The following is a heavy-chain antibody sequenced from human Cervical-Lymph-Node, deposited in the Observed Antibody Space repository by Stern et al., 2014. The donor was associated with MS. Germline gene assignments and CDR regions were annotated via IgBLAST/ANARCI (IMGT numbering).Heavy chain of an antibody. V-gene: IGHV1-46*02. D-gene: IGHD5-24*01. CDR1: GFTFNSYS. J-gene: IGHJ3*02. CDR2: IDRSGGST. CDR3: ARSRPIGRDAFDI. Sequence: VQLVESGGHVKKPGDSVTLSCQASGFTFNSYSMHWVRQAPGQGLEWMARIDRSGGSTSYAQKVQGRVTMTRDTSTSTVYMELSSLGSEDTAVYYCARSRPIGRDAFDIWGQGTMVTVSS.